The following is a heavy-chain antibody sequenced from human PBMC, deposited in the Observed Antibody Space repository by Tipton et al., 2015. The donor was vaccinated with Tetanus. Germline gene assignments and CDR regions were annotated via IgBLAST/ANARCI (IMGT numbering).Heavy chain of an antibody. CDR3: ARTGWFGHMPAFDS. Sequence: TLSLTCTVSGGSINSYYWNWIRQPPGKGLEWIGYIHYTGSTNYNPSLKSRVTLSSDTSKAQFSLKLISVTPADTAIYYCARTGWFGHMPAFDSWGLGTLVTVSS. CDR2: IHYTGST. D-gene: IGHD3-10*01. V-gene: IGHV4-59*07. CDR1: GGSINSYY. J-gene: IGHJ4*02.